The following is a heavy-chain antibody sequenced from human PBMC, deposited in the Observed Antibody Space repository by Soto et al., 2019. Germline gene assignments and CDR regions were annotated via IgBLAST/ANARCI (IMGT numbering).Heavy chain of an antibody. D-gene: IGHD5-18*01. J-gene: IGHJ6*02. CDR3: AKDLRSYGNLMDV. CDR1: GFTFSSYG. CDR2: ISYDGSNK. V-gene: IGHV3-30*18. Sequence: QVQLVESGGGVVQPGRSLRLSCAASGFTFSSYGMHWVRQAPGKGLEWVAVISYDGSNKYYADSVKGRFTISRDNSKNTLYLQMNSLRAEDTAVYYCAKDLRSYGNLMDVWGQGTTVTVSS.